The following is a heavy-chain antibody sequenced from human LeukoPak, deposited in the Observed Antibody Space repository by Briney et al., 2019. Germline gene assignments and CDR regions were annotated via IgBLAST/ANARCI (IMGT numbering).Heavy chain of an antibody. Sequence: GGSLRLSCAASGFTFSSYAMSWVRQAPGKGLEWVSAISGSGGSTYYADSVKGRFTISRDNSKNTLYLQMNSLRAEDTAVYYCARPGYGDYARLDYWGQGTLVTVSS. J-gene: IGHJ4*02. D-gene: IGHD4-17*01. CDR1: GFTFSSYA. CDR2: ISGSGGST. CDR3: ARPGYGDYARLDY. V-gene: IGHV3-23*01.